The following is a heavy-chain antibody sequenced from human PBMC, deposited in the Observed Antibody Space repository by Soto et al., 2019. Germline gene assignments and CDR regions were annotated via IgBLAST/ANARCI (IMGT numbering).Heavy chain of an antibody. CDR3: ARPSKEWLANDAFDI. CDR2: IFRTGST. J-gene: IGHJ3*02. D-gene: IGHD6-19*01. Sequence: QVQLQESGPGLVKSSETLSLTCTVSGVSISNSYWSWIRQPPGKGLEWIGFIFRTGSTNYNPSVKSRVTMSVDTSKNQFSLNLRSVTAADTAVYYCARPSKEWLANDAFDIWGQGTMVTVSS. CDR1: GVSISNSY. V-gene: IGHV4-59*08.